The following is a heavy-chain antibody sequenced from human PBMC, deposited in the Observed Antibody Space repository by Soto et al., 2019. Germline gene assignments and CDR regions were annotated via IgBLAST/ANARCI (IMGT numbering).Heavy chain of an antibody. V-gene: IGHV5-10-1*01. CDR3: ARHDEDIVVVVAAMREFDY. Sequence: GESLKISCKGSGYSCTSYWISWVRQMPGKGLEWMGRIDPSDSYTNYSPSFQGHVTISADKSISTAYLQWSSLKASDAAMYYCARHDEDIVVVVAAMREFDYWGQGTLVTVS. CDR1: GYSCTSYW. J-gene: IGHJ4*02. CDR2: IDPSDSYT. D-gene: IGHD2-15*01.